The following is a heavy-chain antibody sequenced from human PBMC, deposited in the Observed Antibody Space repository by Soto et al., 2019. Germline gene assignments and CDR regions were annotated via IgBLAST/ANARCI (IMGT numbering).Heavy chain of an antibody. CDR1: GGSITSSGYY. D-gene: IGHD2-2*01. CDR3: ARGGGSTKVDY. CDR2: TSNSGST. V-gene: IGHV4-31*03. J-gene: IGHJ4*02. Sequence: QVQLQESGPGLVKPSQTLSLTCTVSGGSITSSGYYWSWIRQHPGEGLEWIGFTSNSGSTSYNPSLKSRVTVSAAPSSNQFSLTLKSATAAVTAVYYGARGGGSTKVDYWGQGTLVTVSP.